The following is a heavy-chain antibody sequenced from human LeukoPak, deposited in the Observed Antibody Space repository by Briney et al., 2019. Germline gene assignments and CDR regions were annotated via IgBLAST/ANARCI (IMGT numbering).Heavy chain of an antibody. CDR3: ARDLRYDSSGWAFDY. J-gene: IGHJ4*02. V-gene: IGHV4-59*01. D-gene: IGHD3-22*01. CDR1: GDSISSYY. CDR2: IYYSGST. Sequence: SETLSLTCSVSGDSISSYYWSWIRQSPGKGLEWIGYIYYSGSTNYNPSFKSRVTIAVDTSKNQFSLKLSSVTAADTAVYYCARDLRYDSSGWAFDYWGQGTLVTVSS.